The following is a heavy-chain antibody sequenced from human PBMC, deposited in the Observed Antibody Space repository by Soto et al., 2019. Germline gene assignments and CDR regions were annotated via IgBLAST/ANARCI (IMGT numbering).Heavy chain of an antibody. J-gene: IGHJ4*02. CDR3: ARVHYDSSGYPKSFDY. CDR1: GFTFSRNS. CDR2: ISSSSSYI. D-gene: IGHD3-22*01. V-gene: IGHV3-21*01. Sequence: GGSLRLSCAASGFTFSRNSMTWVRQAPGKGLEWVSSISSSSSYIHYADSVKGRFTISRDNAKNALNLRMNSLRAEDTAVYYCARVHYDSSGYPKSFDYWGQGTLVTVSS.